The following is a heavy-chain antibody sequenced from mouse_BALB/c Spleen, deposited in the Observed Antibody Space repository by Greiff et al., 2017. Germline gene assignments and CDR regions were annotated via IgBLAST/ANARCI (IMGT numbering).Heavy chain of an antibody. Sequence: EVQLQQSGGGLVQPGGSLKLSCAASGFDFSRYWMSWVRQAPGKGLEWIGEINPDSSTINYTPSLKDKFIISRDNAKNTLYLQMSKVRSEDTALYYCARRIIYYGYEDYWGQGTTLTVSS. CDR3: ARRIIYYGYEDY. J-gene: IGHJ2*01. V-gene: IGHV4-1*02. CDR1: GFDFSRYW. D-gene: IGHD2-2*01. CDR2: INPDSSTI.